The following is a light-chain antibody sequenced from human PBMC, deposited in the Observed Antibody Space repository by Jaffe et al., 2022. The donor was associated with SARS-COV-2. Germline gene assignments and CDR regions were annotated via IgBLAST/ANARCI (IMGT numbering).Light chain of an antibody. Sequence: EIVMTQSPATLSVSPGERATLSCRASQSIFNLAWYQQRPGQAPRLLIYDASTRATGIPARFSGSGSGTEFTLTISSLQSEDFAVYYCQQYNNWPLTFGQGTKVEIK. CDR1: QSIFN. V-gene: IGKV3-15*01. CDR2: DAS. CDR3: QQYNNWPLT. J-gene: IGKJ1*01.